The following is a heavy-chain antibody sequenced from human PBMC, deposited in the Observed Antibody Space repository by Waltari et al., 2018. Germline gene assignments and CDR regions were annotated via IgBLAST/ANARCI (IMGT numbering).Heavy chain of an antibody. CDR1: GYTLTALS. CDR2: FDPEDGET. V-gene: IGHV1-24*01. Sequence: QVQLVQSGAEVKKPGASVKVSCKVSGYTLTALSLHWVRQAPGKGLEWMGGFDPEDGETIYAQKFQGRVTMTEDTSTDTAYMELSSLRSEDTAVYYCATDASITIDRLAPEYWGQGTLVTVSS. J-gene: IGHJ4*02. CDR3: ATDASITIDRLAPEY. D-gene: IGHD3-3*01.